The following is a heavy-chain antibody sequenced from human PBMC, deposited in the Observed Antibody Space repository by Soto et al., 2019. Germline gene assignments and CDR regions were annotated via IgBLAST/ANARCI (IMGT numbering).Heavy chain of an antibody. Sequence: PSETLSLTCAVYGGSFSGYYWIWIRQPPGKGLEWIGEINHSGSTNYNPSLKSRVTISVDTSKNQFSLKLSSVTAADTAVYYCARGHYDILIQYYFEYWGQGTLVTVSS. J-gene: IGHJ4*02. CDR1: GGSFSGYY. CDR3: ARGHYDILIQYYFEY. D-gene: IGHD3-9*01. CDR2: INHSGST. V-gene: IGHV4-34*01.